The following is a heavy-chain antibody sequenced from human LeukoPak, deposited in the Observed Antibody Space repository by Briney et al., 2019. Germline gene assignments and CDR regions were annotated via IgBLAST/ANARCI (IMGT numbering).Heavy chain of an antibody. D-gene: IGHD3-22*01. CDR2: IYNSGST. V-gene: IGHV3-66*01. Sequence: HSGGSLRLSCAASGFTVSSNYMSWVRQAPGKGLEWVSVIYNSGSTYYADSVKGRFTISRDNFKNTLYLQMNSLRAEDTAVYYCASGGGSYDSSGYSLDYWGQGTLVTVSS. J-gene: IGHJ4*02. CDR3: ASGGGSYDSSGYSLDY. CDR1: GFTVSSNY.